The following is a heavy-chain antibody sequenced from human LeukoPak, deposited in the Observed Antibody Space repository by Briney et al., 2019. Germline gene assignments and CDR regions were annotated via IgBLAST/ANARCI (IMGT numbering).Heavy chain of an antibody. CDR3: ARRGGSYLPRGHFDY. D-gene: IGHD1-26*01. V-gene: IGHV4-39*01. Sequence: PSETLSLTCTVSGGSISSSFYYWAWIRQPPGKGLEWIGSVYYSGTTYYSPSLKSRVTISVDTSKNQFSLKLSSVTAADTAVYYCARRGGSYLPRGHFDYWGQGTLVTVSS. CDR1: GGSISSSFYY. CDR2: VYYSGTT. J-gene: IGHJ4*02.